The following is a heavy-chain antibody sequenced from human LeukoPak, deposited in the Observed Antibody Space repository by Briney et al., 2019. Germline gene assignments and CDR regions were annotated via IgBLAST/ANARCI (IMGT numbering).Heavy chain of an antibody. D-gene: IGHD3-22*01. J-gene: IGHJ3*02. CDR2: ISSSGSTI. V-gene: IGHV3-48*03. Sequence: PGGSLRLSCAASGFTFSSYEVNWVRQAPGKGLEWVSYISSSGSTIYYADSVKGRFTISRDNSKNTVYLQMNSLRAEDTAVYYCAKVGDYYDSSGYYLVDAFDIWGQGTMVTVSS. CDR1: GFTFSSYE. CDR3: AKVGDYYDSSGYYLVDAFDI.